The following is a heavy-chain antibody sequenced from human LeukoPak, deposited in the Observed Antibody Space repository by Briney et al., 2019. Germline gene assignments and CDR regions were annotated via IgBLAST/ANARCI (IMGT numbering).Heavy chain of an antibody. Sequence: GGSLRLSCAASGFTFSGSAMHWVRQASGKGLEWVGRIRGKANSYATAFAASVKGRFTMSRDDSENTAYLQMNSLKTEDTAVYYCSTSGDTSMVMDYWGQGTLVTVSS. CDR2: IRGKANSYAT. J-gene: IGHJ4*02. V-gene: IGHV3-73*01. CDR1: GFTFSGSA. CDR3: STSGDTSMVMDY. D-gene: IGHD5-18*01.